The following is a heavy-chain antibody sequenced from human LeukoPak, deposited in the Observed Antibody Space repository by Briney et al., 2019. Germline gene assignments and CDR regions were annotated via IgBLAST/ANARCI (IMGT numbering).Heavy chain of an antibody. V-gene: IGHV3-21*01. CDR2: ISSSSSYI. CDR3: ASLRFLEWLAKDY. J-gene: IGHJ4*02. D-gene: IGHD3-3*01. Sequence: KPGGSLRLSCAASGFTFSSYSMNWVRQAPGKGLEWVSSISSSSSYIYYADSVKGRFTISRDNAKNSQYLQMNSLRAEDTAVYYCASLRFLEWLAKDYWGQGTLVTVSS. CDR1: GFTFSSYS.